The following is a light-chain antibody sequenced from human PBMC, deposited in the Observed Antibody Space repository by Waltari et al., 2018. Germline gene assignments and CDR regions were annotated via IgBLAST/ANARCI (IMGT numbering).Light chain of an antibody. J-gene: IGLJ3*02. V-gene: IGLV2-23*01. CDR3: CSYAGSSTWV. CDR1: SSAVGMYTL. CDR2: EGS. Sequence: QSALTQPASVSGSPGQSLPISCTGTSSAVGMYTLVSWYQKHPGKAPQLMIYEGSKRPSGVSNRFSGSKSGNTASLTISGLQAEDEADYYCCSYAGSSTWVFGGGTKLTVL.